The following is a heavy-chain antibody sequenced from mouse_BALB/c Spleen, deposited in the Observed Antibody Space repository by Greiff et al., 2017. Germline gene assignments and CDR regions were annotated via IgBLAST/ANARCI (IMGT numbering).Heavy chain of an antibody. V-gene: IGHV1-31*01. J-gene: IGHJ3*01. CDR2: INPYNGAT. CDR1: GYSFTGYY. D-gene: IGHD2-4*01. CDR3: ARSDYDVPFAY. Sequence: EVQLVESGPELVKPGASVKISCKASGYSFTGYYMHWVKQSHVKSLEWIGRINPYNGATSYNQNFKDKASLTVDKSSSTAYMELHSLTSEDSAVYYCARSDYDVPFAYWGQGTLVTVSA.